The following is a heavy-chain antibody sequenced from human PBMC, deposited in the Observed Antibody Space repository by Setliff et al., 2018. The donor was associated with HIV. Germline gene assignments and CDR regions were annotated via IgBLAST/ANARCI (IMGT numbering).Heavy chain of an antibody. CDR2: ISKSGNTI. D-gene: IGHD6-6*01. V-gene: IGHV3-48*03. CDR3: ARDMAPGIAARTDY. CDR1: GFTFSGYE. J-gene: IGHJ4*02. Sequence: AGGSLRLSCAASGFTFSGYEMNWVRQAPGKGLEWVSYISKSGNTIHYAGSVKGRFTISRDNAKNSLYLQMNSLRAEDTAVYYCARDMAPGIAARTDYWGQGTLVTVSS.